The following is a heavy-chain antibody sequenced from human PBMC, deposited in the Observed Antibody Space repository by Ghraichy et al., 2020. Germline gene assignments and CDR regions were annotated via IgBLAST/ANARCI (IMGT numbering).Heavy chain of an antibody. CDR1: GFTFSNYA. D-gene: IGHD3-10*01. CDR3: AKSQSGSRSGSYYYAMDV. Sequence: GGSLRLSCAASGFTFSNYAMTWVRQAPGKGLEWVSVISGNGDNTDYADSVKGRFTISRDNSKNTLHLQMNSLRAEDTAVYYCAKSQSGSRSGSYYYAMDVWGQGTTVTVSS. J-gene: IGHJ6*02. CDR2: ISGNGDNT. V-gene: IGHV3-23*01.